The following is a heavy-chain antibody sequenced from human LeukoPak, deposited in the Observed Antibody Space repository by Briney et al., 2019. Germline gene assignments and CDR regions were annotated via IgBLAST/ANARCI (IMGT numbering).Heavy chain of an antibody. CDR2: INHSGST. J-gene: IGHJ6*02. Sequence: PSETLSLTCAVYGGSFSGYYWSWIRQPPGKGLEWIGEINHSGSTNYNPSLKSRVTISVDTSKNQFSLKLSSVTAADTAVYYCARSLMGYCSSTSCYAYYYYGMDVWGQGTTVTVSS. CDR3: ARSLMGYCSSTSCYAYYYYGMDV. CDR1: GGSFSGYY. D-gene: IGHD2-2*01. V-gene: IGHV4-34*01.